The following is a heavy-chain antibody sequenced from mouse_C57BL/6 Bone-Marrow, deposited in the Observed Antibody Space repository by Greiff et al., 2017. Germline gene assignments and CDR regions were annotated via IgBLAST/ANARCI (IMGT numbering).Heavy chain of an antibody. V-gene: IGHV1-19*01. CDR1: GYTFTDYY. Sequence: EVQLQQSGPVLVKPGASVKMSCKASGYTFTDYYMNWVKQSHGKSLEWIGVINPYNGGTSYNQKFKGKATLTVDKSSSTAYMELNSLTSEDSAVYYCAREGNYYGSPYAMYCWGQGTSGTVSS. D-gene: IGHD1-1*01. CDR3: AREGNYYGSPYAMYC. CDR2: INPYNGGT. J-gene: IGHJ4*01.